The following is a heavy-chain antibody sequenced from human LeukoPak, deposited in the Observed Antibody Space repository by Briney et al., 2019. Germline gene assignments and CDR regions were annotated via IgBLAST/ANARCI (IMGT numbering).Heavy chain of an antibody. D-gene: IGHD3-10*01. CDR3: AKYGSGTYYNGLP. J-gene: IGHJ5*02. V-gene: IGHV3-23*01. CDR2: ISVSGENT. CDR1: GFTFTIYA. Sequence: GGSLRLSCAASGFTFTIYAMTWVRQAPGKGLQWVSTISVSGENTYYADSVKGRFTTSRDISKSTLYLQMNSLRDEDSALYYWAKYGSGTYYNGLPWGQGTLVTVSS.